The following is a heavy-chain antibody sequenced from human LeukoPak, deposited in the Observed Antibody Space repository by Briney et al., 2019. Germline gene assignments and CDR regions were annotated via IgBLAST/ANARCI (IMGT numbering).Heavy chain of an antibody. V-gene: IGHV1-69*05. CDR2: IIPIFGTA. Sequence: SVKVSCKASGGTFSSYAISWVRQAPGQGLEWMGGIIPIFGTANYAQKFQGRVTITTDESTSTAYMELSSLRSEDTAVYYCARSCSSTSGYDYWGQGTLVTVSS. CDR3: ARSCSSTSGYDY. J-gene: IGHJ4*02. CDR1: GGTFSSYA. D-gene: IGHD2-2*01.